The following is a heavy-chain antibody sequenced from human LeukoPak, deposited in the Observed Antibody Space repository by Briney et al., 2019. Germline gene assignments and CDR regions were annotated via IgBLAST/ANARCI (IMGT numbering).Heavy chain of an antibody. CDR2: IKLSGSEN. J-gene: IGHJ4*02. D-gene: IGHD1-26*01. CDR3: AREGREGRVFDY. Sequence: PGGSLRLSCAASGFTLSNYWMSWVRQAPGKGVEWLANIKLSGSENLFVDSLKDRFTISRDDAKNSLYLQMNSLRADDTAVFSCAREGREGRVFDYWGQGTLVTVSS. V-gene: IGHV3-7*01. CDR1: GFTLSNYW.